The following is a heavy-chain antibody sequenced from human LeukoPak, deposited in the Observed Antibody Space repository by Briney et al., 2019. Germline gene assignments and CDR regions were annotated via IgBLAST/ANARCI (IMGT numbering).Heavy chain of an antibody. V-gene: IGHV3-64D*06. Sequence: GGSLRLSCSASGFSFTTYSMYWVRQAPGKGLEYVSGITNNGDTTYYADSVKGRFIISRDNSKSTLYLQLGSLRAEDTAVYSCVKGWVRGVMNYWGQGTLVTVSS. D-gene: IGHD3-10*01. CDR2: ITNNGDTT. CDR3: VKGWVRGVMNY. CDR1: GFSFTTYS. J-gene: IGHJ4*02.